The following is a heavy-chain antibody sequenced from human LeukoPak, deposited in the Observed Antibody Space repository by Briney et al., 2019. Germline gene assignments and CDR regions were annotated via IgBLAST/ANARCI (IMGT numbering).Heavy chain of an antibody. CDR1: GFTFSSYA. Sequence: GGSLRLSCAASGFTFSSYAMHWVRQAPGKGLEWVAVISYDGSNKYYADSVKGRFTISRDNSKNTLYLQMNSLRAEDTAVYYCARGISLPVYASGWFDPWGQGTLVTVSS. V-gene: IGHV3-30*04. CDR2: ISYDGSNK. CDR3: ARGISLPVYASGWFDP. D-gene: IGHD2-8*01. J-gene: IGHJ5*02.